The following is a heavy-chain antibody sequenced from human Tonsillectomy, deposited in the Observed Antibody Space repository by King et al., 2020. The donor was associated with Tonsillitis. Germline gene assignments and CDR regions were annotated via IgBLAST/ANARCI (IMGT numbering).Heavy chain of an antibody. D-gene: IGHD3-10*01. CDR2: IYSGGST. J-gene: IGHJ6*03. CDR3: AREVIIMVRGVPPHYYYMDV. CDR1: GFTVSSNY. V-gene: IGHV3-66*01. Sequence: VQLVESGGGLVQPGGSLRLSCAASGFTVSSNYMSWVRQAPGKGLEWVSVIYSGGSTYYADSVKGRFTISRDNSKNTLYLQMNSLRAEDTAVYYCAREVIIMVRGVPPHYYYMDVWGKGTTVTVSS.